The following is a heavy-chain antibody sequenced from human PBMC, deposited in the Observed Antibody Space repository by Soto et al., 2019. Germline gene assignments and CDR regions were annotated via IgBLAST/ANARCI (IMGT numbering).Heavy chain of an antibody. CDR1: GFTVSSNY. D-gene: IGHD3-9*01. V-gene: IGHV3-66*01. Sequence: AGGSLRLSCAASGFTVSSNYMSWVRQAPGKGLEWVSVIYSGGSTYYADSVKGRFTISRDNSKNTLYLQMNSLRAEDTAVYYCAREVYYDILTGYRHLYYFDYWGQGTLVTVSS. CDR3: AREVYYDILTGYRHLYYFDY. J-gene: IGHJ4*02. CDR2: IYSGGST.